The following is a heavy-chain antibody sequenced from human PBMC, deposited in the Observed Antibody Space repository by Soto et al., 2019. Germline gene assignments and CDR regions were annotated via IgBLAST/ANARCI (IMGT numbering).Heavy chain of an antibody. CDR3: PRDTGYFDWPDAFDI. CDR1: GDSISNTNW. CDR2: IYYSGST. Sequence: SETLSLTCAVSGDSISNTNWWNWVRQSPGKGLEWIGEIYYSGSTNYNPSLKSRVTISVDTSKNQFSLKLSSVTAADTAVYYCPRDTGYFDWPDAFDIWGQGTMVTVS. V-gene: IGHV4-4*02. D-gene: IGHD3-9*01. J-gene: IGHJ3*02.